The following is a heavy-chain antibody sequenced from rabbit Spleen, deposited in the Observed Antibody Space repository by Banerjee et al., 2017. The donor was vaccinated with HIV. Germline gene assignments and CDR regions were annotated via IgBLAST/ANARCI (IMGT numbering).Heavy chain of an antibody. CDR1: GFSFSSRHY. CDR3: ARGSATMTMVITGYYFNL. CDR2: IYAGSSGNT. Sequence: QSLEESGGDLVKPGASLTLTCTASGFSFSSRHYMCWVRQAPGKGLEWIACIYAGSSGNTYYASWAKGRFTISKTSSTTVTLQMTSLTAADTATYFCARGSATMTMVITGYYFNLWGQGTLVTVS. J-gene: IGHJ4*01. D-gene: IGHD2-1*01. V-gene: IGHV1S40*01.